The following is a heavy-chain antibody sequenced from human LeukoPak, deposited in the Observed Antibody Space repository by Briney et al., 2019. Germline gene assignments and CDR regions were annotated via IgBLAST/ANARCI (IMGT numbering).Heavy chain of an antibody. CDR3: ARDNPTWGY. CDR1: GFTFSSYG. J-gene: IGHJ4*02. CDR2: IKQDGSEK. D-gene: IGHD7-27*01. V-gene: IGHV3-7*01. Sequence: PGGSLRLSCAASGFTFSSYGMHWVHQAPGKGLEWVASIKQDGSEKDYVDSVKGRFTISRDNAKNSLYLQMNSLRVEDTAVYYCARDNPTWGYWGQGTLVIVSS.